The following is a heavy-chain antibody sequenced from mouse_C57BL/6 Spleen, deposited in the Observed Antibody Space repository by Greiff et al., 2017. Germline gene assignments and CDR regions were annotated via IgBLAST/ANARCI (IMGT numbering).Heavy chain of an antibody. CDR3: ARKRVDYCGSSPFAY. V-gene: IGHV1-18*01. CDR1: GYTFTDYN. CDR2: INPNNGGT. D-gene: IGHD1-1*01. J-gene: IGHJ3*01. Sequence: VQLQQSGPELVKPGASVKIPCKASGYTFTDYNMDWVKQSHGKSLEWIGDINPNNGGTIYNQKFKGKATLTVDKSSSTAYMELRSLTSEDTAVYYCARKRVDYCGSSPFAYWGQGTLVTVSA.